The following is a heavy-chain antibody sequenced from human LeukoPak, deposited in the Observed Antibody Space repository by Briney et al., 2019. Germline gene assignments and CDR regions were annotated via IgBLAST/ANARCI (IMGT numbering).Heavy chain of an antibody. CDR3: ASTTGGSSSWYLDV. CDR2: INHSGST. D-gene: IGHD6-13*01. J-gene: IGHJ6*02. CDR1: GGSLSGYY. V-gene: IGHV4-34*01. Sequence: PSETLSLTCAVYGGSLSGYYWSWIRQPPGKGLEWIGEINHSGSTNYNPSLKSRVTISVDTSKNQFSLKLSSVTAADTAVYYCASTTGGSSSWYLDVWGQGTTVTVSS.